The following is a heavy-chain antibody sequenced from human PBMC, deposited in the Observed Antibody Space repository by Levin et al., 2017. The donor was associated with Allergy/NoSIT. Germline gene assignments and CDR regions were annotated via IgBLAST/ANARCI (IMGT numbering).Heavy chain of an antibody. CDR1: GGSITNYY. D-gene: IGHD6-13*01. J-gene: IGHJ6*02. CDR3: ARDRTIAAAGGGHYYYGMDV. CDR2: IYYSGST. V-gene: IGHV4-59*01. Sequence: SETLSLTCTVSGGSITNYYWSWIRQPPGKGLEWIGYIYYSGSTNYKPSLKSRVTISVDTSKNQFSLKLSSVTAADSAVYYCARDRTIAAAGGGHYYYGMDVWGQGTTVTVSS.